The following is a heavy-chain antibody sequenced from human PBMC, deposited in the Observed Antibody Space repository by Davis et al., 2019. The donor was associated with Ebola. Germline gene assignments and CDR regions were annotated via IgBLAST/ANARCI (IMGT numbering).Heavy chain of an antibody. D-gene: IGHD1-20*01. J-gene: IGHJ4*02. Sequence: ASVKVSCKATGYPFTAYGIGWVRQAPGQGLEWMGWISADNGNTKYAQKFQGRVTMTTDTSTSTVYMELTSLTSDDTAMYYCARDRYNWNDFDYWGQGTLVTVSS. CDR2: ISADNGNT. V-gene: IGHV1-18*01. CDR1: GYPFTAYG. CDR3: ARDRYNWNDFDY.